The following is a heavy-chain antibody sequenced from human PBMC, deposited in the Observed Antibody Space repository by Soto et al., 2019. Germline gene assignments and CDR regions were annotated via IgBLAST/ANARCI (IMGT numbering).Heavy chain of an antibody. CDR3: ARDLGCSYGSNWFDP. CDR1: GGSISSYY. J-gene: IGHJ5*02. Sequence: SETLSLTCTVSGGSISSYYWSWIRQPPGKGLEWIGYIYYSGSTNYNPSLKSRVTISVDTSKNQFSLKLSSVTAADTAVYYCARDLGCSYGSNWFDPWGQGTLVTFSS. CDR2: IYYSGST. D-gene: IGHD5-18*01. V-gene: IGHV4-59*01.